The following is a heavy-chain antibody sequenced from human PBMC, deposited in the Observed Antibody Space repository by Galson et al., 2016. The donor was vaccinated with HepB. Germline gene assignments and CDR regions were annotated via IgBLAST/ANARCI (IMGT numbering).Heavy chain of an antibody. CDR1: GFTISSRGVG. D-gene: IGHD5-18*01. Sequence: PALVKPTQTLTLTCTLSGFTISSRGVGVAWIRQPPGKALDWLALIYWDDDKWHSPSPKSRLTVTKDTSKNQVVLTMTNMDPVDTATYYCAHRGYRDFLGAFDFWGQGTMVTVS. CDR2: IYWDDDK. V-gene: IGHV2-5*02. CDR3: AHRGYRDFLGAFDF. J-gene: IGHJ3*01.